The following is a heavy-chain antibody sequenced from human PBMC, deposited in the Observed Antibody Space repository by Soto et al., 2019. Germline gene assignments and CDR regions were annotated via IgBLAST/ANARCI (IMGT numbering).Heavy chain of an antibody. Sequence: QVQLQQWGAGLLKPSETLSLTCAVYGRSFSGYYWSWIRQPPGKGLEWIGEINHSGSTNYNPSLKSRVTISVDTSKNQFSLKLSSVTAADTAVYYCARSGSGGLFWFDPWGQGTLVTVSS. J-gene: IGHJ5*02. CDR1: GRSFSGYY. CDR3: ARSGSGGLFWFDP. V-gene: IGHV4-34*01. CDR2: INHSGST. D-gene: IGHD3-10*01.